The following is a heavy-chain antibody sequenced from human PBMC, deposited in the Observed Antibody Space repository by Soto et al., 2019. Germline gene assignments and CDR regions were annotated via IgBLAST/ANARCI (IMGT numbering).Heavy chain of an antibody. CDR1: GGTFSSYA. J-gene: IGHJ4*02. CDR2: IIPIFGTA. V-gene: IGHV1-69*13. D-gene: IGHD3-10*01. Sequence: SVKVSCKASGGTFSSYAISWVRQAPGQGLEWMGGIIPIFGTANYAQKFQGRVTITADESTSTAYMELSSLRSEDTAVYYCAKSLMVRGVRLDYRGPGTLVTVSS. CDR3: AKSLMVRGVRLDY.